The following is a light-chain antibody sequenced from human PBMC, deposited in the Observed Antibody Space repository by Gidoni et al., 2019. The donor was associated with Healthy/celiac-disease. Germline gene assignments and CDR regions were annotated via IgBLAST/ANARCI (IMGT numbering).Light chain of an antibody. Sequence: QSVLTQPPSVSGAPGPRATISCTGSSSNIGAGYDVHWYQQLPGTAPKLLIYGNSNRPSGVSDRFSGSKSGTSASLAITGLQAEDEADYYCQSYDSSLSGPVVFGGGTKLTVL. CDR2: GNS. J-gene: IGLJ2*01. V-gene: IGLV1-40*01. CDR1: SSNIGAGYD. CDR3: QSYDSSLSGPVV.